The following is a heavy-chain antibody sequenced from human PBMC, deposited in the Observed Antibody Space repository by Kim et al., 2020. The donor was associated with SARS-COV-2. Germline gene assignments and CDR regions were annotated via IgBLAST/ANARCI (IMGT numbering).Heavy chain of an antibody. D-gene: IGHD3-10*01. Sequence: GGSLRLSCAASGFTFTNYAMHWVRQAPGKGLEWVAVISYDGSNKYYADSVKGRFTISRDSSTKTLYLQMNSLRAEDTAVYYCARGEGVPMVLGFDCWGQGTLVTVSS. V-gene: IGHV3-30*04. CDR1: GFTFTNYA. CDR2: ISYDGSNK. CDR3: ARGEGVPMVLGFDC. J-gene: IGHJ4*02.